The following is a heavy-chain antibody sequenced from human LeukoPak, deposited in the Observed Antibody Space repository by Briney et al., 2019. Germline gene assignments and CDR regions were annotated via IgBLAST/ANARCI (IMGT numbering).Heavy chain of an antibody. CDR1: GGSISSYY. J-gene: IGHJ4*02. D-gene: IGHD3-10*01. Sequence: SETLSLTCTVSGGSISSYYWSWIRQPPGKGLEWIGYNYYSGSTHYNPSLKSRVTISVDTSKNQFSLKLSSVTAADTAVYYCARFSYYYGSGSYSKAFDYWGQGTLVTVSS. CDR3: ARFSYYYGSGSYSKAFDY. V-gene: IGHV4-59*01. CDR2: NYYSGST.